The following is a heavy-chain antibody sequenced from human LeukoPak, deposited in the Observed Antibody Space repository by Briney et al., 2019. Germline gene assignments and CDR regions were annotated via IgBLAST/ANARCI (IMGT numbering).Heavy chain of an antibody. V-gene: IGHV4-39*01. D-gene: IGHD3-3*01. CDR3: ARWSESASLHP. J-gene: IGHJ5*02. Sequence: SETLSLTCTVSGGSFRSSSYYWGWIRQPPGKGLEGIGNIYDSGSTYYKPFLKSRVTISVDTSKNQFSLKIRCVTAADTSVFYCARWSESASLHPWAQGTLVILSS. CDR2: IYDSGST. CDR1: GGSFRSSSYY.